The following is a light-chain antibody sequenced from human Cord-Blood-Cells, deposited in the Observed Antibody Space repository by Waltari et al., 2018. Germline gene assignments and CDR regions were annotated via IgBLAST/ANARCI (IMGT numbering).Light chain of an antibody. CDR1: SSDVGGYNY. V-gene: IGLV2-14*01. J-gene: IGLJ2*01. CDR3: SSYTSSSALVV. Sequence: QSALTQPASVSGSTGQSITISCTGTSSDVGGYNYVSWYQQHPGKAPKPMIYDVSNPPSGVSNLFSGSKSGNTASLTISGLRAEDEADYYCSSYTSSSALVVFGGGTKLTVL. CDR2: DVS.